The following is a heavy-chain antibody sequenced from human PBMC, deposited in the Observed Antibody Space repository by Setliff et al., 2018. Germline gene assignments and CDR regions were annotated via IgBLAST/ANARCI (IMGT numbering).Heavy chain of an antibody. Sequence: NPSETLSLTCAAYGGTFSDYYWTWIRQPPGKGLEWIGEINHRGSTNYNPSLKSRATISIDTSKDQFSLKLISMSAADTAVYFCARGNRDGYIPFEHWGQGTRVTVSS. D-gene: IGHD5-12*01. CDR1: GGTFSDYY. CDR3: ARGNRDGYIPFEH. CDR2: INHRGST. V-gene: IGHV4-34*01. J-gene: IGHJ4*02.